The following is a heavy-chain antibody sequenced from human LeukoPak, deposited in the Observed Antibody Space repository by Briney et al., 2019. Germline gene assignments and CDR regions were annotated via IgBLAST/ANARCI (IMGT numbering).Heavy chain of an antibody. CDR2: INPNSGGT. CDR3: ARDLDSSGYFKPLDY. J-gene: IGHJ4*02. CDR1: GYTFTGYY. V-gene: IGHV1-2*02. Sequence: ASVKVSCKASGYTFTGYYMHWVRQAPGQGLEWMGWINPNSGGTNYAQKFQGRVTMTGDTSISTAYMELSRLRSVDTAVYYCARDLDSSGYFKPLDYWGQGTLVTVSS. D-gene: IGHD3-22*01.